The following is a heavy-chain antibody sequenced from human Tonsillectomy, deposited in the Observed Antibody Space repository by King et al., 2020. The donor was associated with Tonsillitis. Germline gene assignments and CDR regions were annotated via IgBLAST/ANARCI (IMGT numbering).Heavy chain of an antibody. CDR2: IYYSGST. V-gene: IGHV4-59*08. J-gene: IGHJ2*01. CDR3: ARQGGYSDGYYNWYFDL. Sequence: VQLQESGPGLVKPSETLSLTCTVSGGSMSSYYWSWIRQPPGKGLEWIGYIYYSGSTNYNPSLKSRVTISVDTSKNQFSLKLTSVTAADTAVYYCARQGGYSDGYYNWYFDLWGRGTLVTVSS. CDR1: GGSMSSYY. D-gene: IGHD5-18*01.